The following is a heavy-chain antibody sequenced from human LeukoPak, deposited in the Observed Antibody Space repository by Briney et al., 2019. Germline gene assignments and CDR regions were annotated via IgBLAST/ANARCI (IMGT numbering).Heavy chain of an antibody. V-gene: IGHV1-2*02. CDR2: INPNSGGT. J-gene: IGHJ5*02. CDR1: GYTFTGYY. CDR3: ARTVEWEPANWFDP. D-gene: IGHD1-26*01. Sequence: GASVKVSCKASGYTFTGYYMHWVRQAPGQGLEWMGWINPNSGGTNYAQKFQGRVTMTGDTSISTAYMELSRLRSDDTAVYYCARTVEWEPANWFDPWGQGTLVTVSS.